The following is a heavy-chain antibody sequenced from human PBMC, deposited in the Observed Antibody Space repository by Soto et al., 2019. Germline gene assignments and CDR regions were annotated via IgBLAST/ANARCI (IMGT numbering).Heavy chain of an antibody. Sequence: VQLVESGGGLVQPGRSLRLSCAASGFTFDDYAMHWVRQAPGKGLEWVSGISWNSGSIGYADSVKGRFTISRDNAKNYLYLQMNSLRAEDTALYYCAKAIWEKTTTYYYMDVWGRGTTVTVSS. CDR3: AKAIWEKTTTYYYMDV. CDR2: ISWNSGSI. J-gene: IGHJ6*03. V-gene: IGHV3-9*01. CDR1: GFTFDDYA. D-gene: IGHD4-4*01.